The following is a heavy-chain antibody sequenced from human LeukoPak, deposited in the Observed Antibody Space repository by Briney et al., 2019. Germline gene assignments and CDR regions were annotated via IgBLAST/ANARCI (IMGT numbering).Heavy chain of an antibody. CDR1: GFTFSSAW. CDR2: ISGSGGST. J-gene: IGHJ4*02. V-gene: IGHV3-23*01. D-gene: IGHD3-3*01. Sequence: QAGGSLRLPCAASGFTFSSAWMNWVRQAPGKGLEWVSAISGSGGSTYYADSVKGRFTISRDNSKNTLYLQMSSLRAEDTAIYYCAKKSDFWSGPGISHLTPFDYWGQGTLVTVSS. CDR3: AKKSDFWSGPGISHLTPFDY.